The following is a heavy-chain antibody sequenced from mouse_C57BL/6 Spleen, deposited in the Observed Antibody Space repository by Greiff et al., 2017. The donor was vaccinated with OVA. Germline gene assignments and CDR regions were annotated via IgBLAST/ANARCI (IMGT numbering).Heavy chain of an antibody. Sequence: DVKVEESGPGLVKPSQSLSLTCSVTGYSITSGYSWNWIRQFPGNKLEWMGYISYDGSNNYNPSLKNRISITRDTSKNQFFLKLNSVTTEDTATYYCAREDDGYFYFDYWGQGTTLTVSS. J-gene: IGHJ2*01. CDR3: AREDDGYFYFDY. V-gene: IGHV3-6*01. CDR2: ISYDGSN. D-gene: IGHD2-3*01. CDR1: GYSITSGYS.